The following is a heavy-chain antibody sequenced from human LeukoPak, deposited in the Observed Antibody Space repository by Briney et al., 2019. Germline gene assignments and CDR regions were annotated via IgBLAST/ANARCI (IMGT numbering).Heavy chain of an antibody. J-gene: IGHJ4*02. V-gene: IGHV4-39*07. CDR2: IYYRGRI. D-gene: IGHD1-26*01. CDR3: ARDGVGATKATDY. CDR1: GGSISSSSYY. Sequence: ASETLSLTCTVSGGSISSSSYYWGWIRQPPGRGLEWIGSIYYRGRIYYNPSLKSRVAISVATTTTQSSLKLSSVTAADTAVYYCARDGVGATKATDYWGQGTLVTVSS.